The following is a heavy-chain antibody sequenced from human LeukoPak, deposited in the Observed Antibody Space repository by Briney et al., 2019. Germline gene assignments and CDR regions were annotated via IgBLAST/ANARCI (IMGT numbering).Heavy chain of an antibody. CDR3: ARENPYSSSSPMWY. CDR1: GITFSSYW. CDR2: IKQDGSEK. V-gene: IGHV3-7*01. Sequence: GGSLRLSCAASGITFSSYWMSWVRQAPGKGLEWVADIKQDGSEKYYVDSVKGRFTISRDSAKNSLYLQMNSLRAEDTAVYYCARENPYSSSSPMWYWGQGTLVTVSS. D-gene: IGHD6-6*01. J-gene: IGHJ4*02.